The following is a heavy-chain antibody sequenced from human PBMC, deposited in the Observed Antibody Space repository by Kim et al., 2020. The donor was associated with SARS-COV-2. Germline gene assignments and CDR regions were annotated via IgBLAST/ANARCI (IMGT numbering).Heavy chain of an antibody. V-gene: IGHV1-3*01. Sequence: ASVKVSCKASGYTFTSYAMHWVRQAPGQRLEWMGWINAGNGNTKYSQKFQGRVTITRDTSASTAYMELSSLRSEDTAVYYCARGGYGIVGATLGPIWGQGTLVTVSS. CDR1: GYTFTSYA. D-gene: IGHD1-26*01. CDR3: ARGGYGIVGATLGPI. CDR2: INAGNGNT. J-gene: IGHJ4*02.